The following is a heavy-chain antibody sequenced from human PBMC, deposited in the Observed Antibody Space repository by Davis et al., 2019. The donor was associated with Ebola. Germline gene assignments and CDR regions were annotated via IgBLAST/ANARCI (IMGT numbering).Heavy chain of an antibody. CDR3: ARDRQMTTVVTPGGWFDP. D-gene: IGHD4-23*01. CDR1: AYTFTSYY. V-gene: IGHV1-46*01. CDR2: INPSGGST. J-gene: IGHJ5*02. Sequence: ASVKVSCKASAYTFTSYYMHWVRQAPGQGLEWMGIINPSGGSTSYAQKFQGRVTMTRDTSTSTVYMELSSLRSEDTAVYYCARDRQMTTVVTPGGWFDPWGQGTLVTVSS.